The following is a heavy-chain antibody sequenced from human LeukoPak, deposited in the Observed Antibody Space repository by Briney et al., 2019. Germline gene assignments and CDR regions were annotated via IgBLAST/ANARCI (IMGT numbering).Heavy chain of an antibody. J-gene: IGHJ4*02. CDR1: GGSFSGYY. CDR3: ARAGFTFSDYFGSFFDY. CDR2: INHSGST. V-gene: IGHV4-34*01. Sequence: SETLSLTCAVYGGSFSGYYWSWIRQPAGKGLEWIGEINHSGSTNYNPSLKSRVTILLDTSKNQFSLKLSSVTAADTALYYCARAGFTFSDYFGSFFDYWGQGTLVTVSS. D-gene: IGHD3-10*01.